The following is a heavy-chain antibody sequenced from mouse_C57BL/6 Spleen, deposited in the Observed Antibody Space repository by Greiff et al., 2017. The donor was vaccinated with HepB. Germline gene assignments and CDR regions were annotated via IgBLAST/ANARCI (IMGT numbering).Heavy chain of an antibody. D-gene: IGHD3-2*02. Sequence: VQLVESGPELVKPGASVKISCKASGYAFSSSWMNWVKQRPGKGLEWIGRIYPGDGDTNYNGKFKGKATLTADKSSSTAYMQLSSLTSEDSAVYFCARSDSSGYVRFAYWGQGTLVTVSA. CDR3: ARSDSSGYVRFAY. V-gene: IGHV1-82*01. J-gene: IGHJ3*01. CDR2: IYPGDGDT. CDR1: GYAFSSSW.